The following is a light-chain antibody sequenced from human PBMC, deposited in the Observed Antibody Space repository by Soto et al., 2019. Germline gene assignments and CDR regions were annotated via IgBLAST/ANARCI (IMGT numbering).Light chain of an antibody. CDR1: QSVSSNY. Sequence: IVLTQSPGTLSLSPGERATLSCWASQSVSSNYLAWYQQKPGQAPRLLIYGASSRATGIPDRFSGTGSGTDFPLTISRLEPEDVAVYYCQLYGSSPRGTFGQGTKVEI. CDR2: GAS. V-gene: IGKV3-20*01. CDR3: QLYGSSPRGT. J-gene: IGKJ1*01.